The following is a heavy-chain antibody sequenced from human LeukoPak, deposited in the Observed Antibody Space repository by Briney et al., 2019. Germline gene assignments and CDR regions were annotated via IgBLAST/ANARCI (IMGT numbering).Heavy chain of an antibody. Sequence: PGGSLRLSCAASGFTFRNYAMHWVRQAPGKGLEWVAVISYDGANKHYADSVKGRFTISRDNSKNTLYLQMNSLRAEDTAVYYCARGGSYLSAFDIWGQGTMVTVSS. J-gene: IGHJ3*02. CDR2: ISYDGANK. D-gene: IGHD1-26*01. CDR1: GFTFRNYA. V-gene: IGHV3-30*14. CDR3: ARGGSYLSAFDI.